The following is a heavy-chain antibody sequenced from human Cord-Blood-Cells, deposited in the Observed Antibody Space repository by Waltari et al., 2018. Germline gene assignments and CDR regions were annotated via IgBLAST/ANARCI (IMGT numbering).Heavy chain of an antibody. CDR3: ARVRRGSIAAVFDY. J-gene: IGHJ4*02. Sequence: EVQLVESGGGLIQPGGSLRLSCAASGFTVSSNYMSWVRQAPGKGLEWVSVIYSGGSTYYADSVKGRFTISRDNSKNTLYLQVNSLRAEDTAVYYCARVRRGSIAAVFDYWGQGTLVTVSS. CDR1: GFTVSSNY. V-gene: IGHV3-53*01. D-gene: IGHD6-13*01. CDR2: IYSGGST.